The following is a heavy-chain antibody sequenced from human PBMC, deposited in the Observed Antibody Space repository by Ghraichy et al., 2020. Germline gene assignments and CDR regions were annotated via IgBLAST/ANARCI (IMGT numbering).Heavy chain of an antibody. D-gene: IGHD6-6*01. Sequence: GGSLRLSCAASGFTFSSYGMHWVRQAPGKGLEWVAVISYDGSNKYYADSVKGRFTISRDNSKNTLYLQMNSLRAEDTAVYYCAKGGHSSSSDYYYGMDVWGQGTTVTVSS. CDR2: ISYDGSNK. CDR3: AKGGHSSSSDYYYGMDV. J-gene: IGHJ6*02. CDR1: GFTFSSYG. V-gene: IGHV3-30*18.